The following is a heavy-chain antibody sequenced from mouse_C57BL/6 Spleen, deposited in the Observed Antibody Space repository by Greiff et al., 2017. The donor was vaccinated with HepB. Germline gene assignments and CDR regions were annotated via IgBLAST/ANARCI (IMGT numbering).Heavy chain of an antibody. Sequence: QVQLQQSGAELVRPGASVTLSCKASGYTFTDYEMHWVKQTPVHGLEWIGAIDPETGGTAYNQKFKGKAILTADKSSSTAYMQLSSLTSEDSAVYFCARRGLTGIYAMDYWGQGTSVTVSS. CDR3: ARRGLTGIYAMDY. CDR1: GYTFTDYE. CDR2: IDPETGGT. D-gene: IGHD4-1*01. V-gene: IGHV1-15*01. J-gene: IGHJ4*01.